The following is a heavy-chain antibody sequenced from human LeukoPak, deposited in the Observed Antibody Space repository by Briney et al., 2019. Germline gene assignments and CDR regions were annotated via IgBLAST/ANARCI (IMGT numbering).Heavy chain of an antibody. J-gene: IGHJ5*02. D-gene: IGHD3-3*01. Sequence: GGSLRLSCAASGFTFSSYSMNWVRQAPGKGLEWVSSISSSSSYIYYADSVKGRFTISRDNAKNSLYLQMNSLRAEDTAVYYCARDFAPKVSWFDPWGQGTLVTVSS. CDR3: ARDFAPKVSWFDP. V-gene: IGHV3-21*01. CDR2: ISSSSSYI. CDR1: GFTFSSYS.